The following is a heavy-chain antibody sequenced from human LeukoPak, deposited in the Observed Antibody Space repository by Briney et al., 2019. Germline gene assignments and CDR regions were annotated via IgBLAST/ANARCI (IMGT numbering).Heavy chain of an antibody. CDR2: IYTDGST. CDR3: GRSTAWYAFDY. CDR1: GFTFSSYG. Sequence: GGSLRLSCSASGFTFSSYGMTWVRQAPGKGLEWVSIIYTDGSTYYADSVKGRFTISRDNSKSTLYLKMNSLRAEDTAVYYCGRSTAWYAFDYWGQGTLVTVSS. J-gene: IGHJ4*02. V-gene: IGHV3-53*01. D-gene: IGHD6-19*01.